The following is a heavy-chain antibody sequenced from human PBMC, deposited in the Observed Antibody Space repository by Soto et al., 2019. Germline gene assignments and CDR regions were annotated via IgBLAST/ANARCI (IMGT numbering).Heavy chain of an antibody. J-gene: IGHJ4*02. CDR2: IIPTLGIA. CDR3: ARDGDIVVGTYYFDY. CDR1: GGTFSSYT. V-gene: IGHV1-69*08. D-gene: IGHD2-15*01. Sequence: QVQLVQSGAEVTKPGPSVKVSCKASGGTFSSYTISWVRQAPVQGLEWMGRIIPTLGIANYAQKFQGRVTITADKSTSTAYMELSSLRSEDTAVYYCARDGDIVVGTYYFDYWGQGTLVTVSS.